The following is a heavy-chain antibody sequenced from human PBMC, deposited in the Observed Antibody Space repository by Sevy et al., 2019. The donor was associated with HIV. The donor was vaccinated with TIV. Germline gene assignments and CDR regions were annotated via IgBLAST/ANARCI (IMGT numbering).Heavy chain of an antibody. Sequence: SETLSLTCTVSGGSISSGDYYWNWIRQPPGKGLEWIGYIYHGASTFYNPSLQSRAIISEDRSKNQFSLKLNSVTAADTAVYYCARERGYTYLLIDNWGQGTLVTVSS. CDR3: ARERGYTYLLIDN. J-gene: IGHJ4*02. CDR1: GGSISSGDYY. D-gene: IGHD5-18*01. V-gene: IGHV4-30-4*01. CDR2: IYHGAST.